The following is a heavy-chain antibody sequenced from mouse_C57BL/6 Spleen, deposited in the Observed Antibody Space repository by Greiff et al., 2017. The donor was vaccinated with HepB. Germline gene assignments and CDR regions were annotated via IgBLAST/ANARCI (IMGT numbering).Heavy chain of an antibody. CDR2: ISDGGSYT. CDR1: GFTFSSYA. Sequence: EVKVVESGGGLVKPGGSLKLSCAASGFTFSSYAMSWVRQTPEKRLEWVATISDGGSYTYYPDNVKGRFTISRDNAKNNLYLQMSHLKSEDTAMYYCARAPYDYDVPFAYWGLGTLVTVSA. D-gene: IGHD2-4*01. CDR3: ARAPYDYDVPFAY. V-gene: IGHV5-4*03. J-gene: IGHJ3*01.